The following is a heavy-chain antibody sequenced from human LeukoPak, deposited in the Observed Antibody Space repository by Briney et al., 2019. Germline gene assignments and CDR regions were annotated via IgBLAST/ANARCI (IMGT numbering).Heavy chain of an antibody. CDR2: INPSSGST. CDR1: GYTLSRNY. D-gene: IGHD3-10*01. J-gene: IGHJ6*03. Sequence: ASVKVSCKASGYTLSRNYMHWVRQAPGQGREWMGIINPSSGSTNYAQKFQGRVTMTRDTSTSTVYMELSSLRSEDTAVYYCARGPRITLVRGGQWYYYMDVWGKGTTVTISS. V-gene: IGHV1-46*01. CDR3: ARGPRITLVRGGQWYYYMDV.